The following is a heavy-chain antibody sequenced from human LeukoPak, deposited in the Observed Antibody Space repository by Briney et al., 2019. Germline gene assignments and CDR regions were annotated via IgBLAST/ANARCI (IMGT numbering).Heavy chain of an antibody. CDR2: IYYSGST. CDR3: ARVRRYYDILTGYYIVGYFDY. Sequence: SETLSLTCTVPGGSISSHYWSWIRQPPGKGLEWIGYIYYSGSTNYNPSLKSRVTISVATSKNQFSLKLSSATAADTAVYYCARVRRYYDILTGYYIVGYFDYWGQGTLVTVSS. CDR1: GGSISSHY. D-gene: IGHD3-9*01. J-gene: IGHJ4*02. V-gene: IGHV4-59*11.